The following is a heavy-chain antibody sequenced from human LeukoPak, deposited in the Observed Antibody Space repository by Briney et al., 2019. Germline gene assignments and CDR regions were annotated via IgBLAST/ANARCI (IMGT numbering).Heavy chain of an antibody. CDR1: GVSFSGYY. CDR2: INHSGST. D-gene: IGHD3-10*01. Sequence: SETLSLTCAVYGVSFSGYYWSWIRQPSGKGLEWIGEINHSGSTNYNPSLKSRVTISVDTSKNQFSLKLSSVTAADTAVYYCARGRGLLWFGELPDYWGQGTLVTVSS. CDR3: ARGRGLLWFGELPDY. J-gene: IGHJ4*02. V-gene: IGHV4-34*01.